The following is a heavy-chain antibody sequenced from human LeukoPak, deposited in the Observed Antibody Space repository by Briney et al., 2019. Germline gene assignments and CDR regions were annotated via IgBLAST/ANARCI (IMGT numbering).Heavy chain of an antibody. CDR3: ARGSAKYFDWLLSSPDAFDI. V-gene: IGHV4-34*01. D-gene: IGHD3-9*01. CDR1: GGSFSGYY. Sequence: SETLSLTCAVYGGSFSGYYWTWIRQPPGKGLEWIGEINNRGSTDYNPSLKSRVTISVDTSKNQFSLKLSSVTAADTAVYYCARGSAKYFDWLLSSPDAFDIWGQGTMVTVSS. CDR2: INNRGST. J-gene: IGHJ3*02.